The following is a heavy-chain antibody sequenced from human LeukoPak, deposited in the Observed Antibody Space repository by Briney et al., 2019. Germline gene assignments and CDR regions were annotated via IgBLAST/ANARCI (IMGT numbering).Heavy chain of an antibody. J-gene: IGHJ5*02. V-gene: IGHV3-7*01. Sequence: GGSLRLSCAASGFTFGNYWMTWVRQAPGKGPEWVANIKQDGSAVHYVDSVKSRFIISRDNAKNSLSLQMNSLRVEDTAVYYCARWAGVSDLWGQGTLVTVSS. CDR2: IKQDGSAV. D-gene: IGHD3-10*01. CDR1: GFTFGNYW. CDR3: ARWAGVSDL.